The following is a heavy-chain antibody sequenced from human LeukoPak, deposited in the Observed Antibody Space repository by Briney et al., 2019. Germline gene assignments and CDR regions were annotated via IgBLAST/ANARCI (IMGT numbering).Heavy chain of an antibody. CDR2: INPNSGGT. CDR3: ARRPYYYYYMDV. J-gene: IGHJ6*03. Sequence: ASVKVSCKASGYTFTGYYMHWVRQAPGQGLEWMGWINPNSGGTNYAQKFQGRVTMTRDTSISTAYMELSGLRSDDTAVYYCARRPYYYYYMDVWGKGTTVTVSS. V-gene: IGHV1-2*02. CDR1: GYTFTGYY.